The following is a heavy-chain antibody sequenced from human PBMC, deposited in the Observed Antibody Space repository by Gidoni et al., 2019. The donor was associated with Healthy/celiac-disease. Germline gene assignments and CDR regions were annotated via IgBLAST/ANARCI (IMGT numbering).Heavy chain of an antibody. J-gene: IGHJ3*02. CDR1: GYTFTSYA. D-gene: IGHD3-16*01. Sequence: QVQLVQSGAEVKKPGASVKVSCKASGYTFTSYAMHWVRQAPGQRLEWMGWINAGNGNTKDSQKFQGRVTITRDTSASTAYMELSSLRSEDTAVYYCANRGPSDAFDILGQGTMVTVSS. CDR3: ANRGPSDAFDI. CDR2: INAGNGNT. V-gene: IGHV1-3*01.